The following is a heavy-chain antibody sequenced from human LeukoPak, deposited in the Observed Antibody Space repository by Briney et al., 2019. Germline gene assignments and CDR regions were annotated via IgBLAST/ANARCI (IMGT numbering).Heavy chain of an antibody. CDR3: AKGLRLGELSSGFDY. D-gene: IGHD3-16*02. CDR2: ISNSGGSA. V-gene: IGHV3-23*01. Sequence: GGSLRLSCGASGFTFSNYAMNWVRQAPGKGLEWVSGISNSGGSAYYADSVKGRFTISRDNFRNTLYLQMNSLRAEDTAVYYCAKGLRLGELSSGFDYWGQGTLVTVSS. J-gene: IGHJ4*02. CDR1: GFTFSNYA.